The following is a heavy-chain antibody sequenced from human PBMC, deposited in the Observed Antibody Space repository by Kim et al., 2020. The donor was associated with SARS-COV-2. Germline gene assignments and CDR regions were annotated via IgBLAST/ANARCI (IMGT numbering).Heavy chain of an antibody. V-gene: IGHV3-30*04. J-gene: IGHJ4*01. CDR1: GFTFSSYA. Sequence: GGSLRLSCAASGFTFSSYAMHWVRQAPGKGLEWVAVISYDGSNKYYADSVKGRFTISRDNSKNTLYRQMNSLRAEDPSVYYCARVGSLGISLHYFDYWG. CDR3: ARVGSLGISLHYFDY. CDR2: ISYDGSNK.